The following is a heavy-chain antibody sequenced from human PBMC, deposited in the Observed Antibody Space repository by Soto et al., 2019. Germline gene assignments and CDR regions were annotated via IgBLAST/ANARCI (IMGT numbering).Heavy chain of an antibody. J-gene: IGHJ4*02. CDR2: VSGSGSNT. Sequence: EVQLLESGGDLVQPGGSLRLSCAASGFTFYNYAMTWVRLAPGKGLEWVSTVSGSGSNTYYADRVKGRFAISRHHSKDTLYLQMSSLRVEDTAVYYCAKSPRGYDWNFDCWGQGALVTVSS. D-gene: IGHD1-20*01. CDR1: GFTFYNYA. V-gene: IGHV3-23*01. CDR3: AKSPRGYDWNFDC.